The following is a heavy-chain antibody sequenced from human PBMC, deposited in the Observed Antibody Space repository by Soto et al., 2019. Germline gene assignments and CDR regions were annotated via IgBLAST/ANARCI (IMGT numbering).Heavy chain of an antibody. D-gene: IGHD1-26*01. Sequence: GGSLRLSCVASGFTFSSYAMNWVRQAPGEGLEWVSAMSGSGGTIYHADSVKGRFTISRDNSKNTLYLQMNSLRAEDTAVYYCAKDTYGSGDRGRFDYWGQGTLVTVSS. J-gene: IGHJ4*02. CDR1: GFTFSSYA. CDR3: AKDTYGSGDRGRFDY. CDR2: MSGSGGTI. V-gene: IGHV3-23*01.